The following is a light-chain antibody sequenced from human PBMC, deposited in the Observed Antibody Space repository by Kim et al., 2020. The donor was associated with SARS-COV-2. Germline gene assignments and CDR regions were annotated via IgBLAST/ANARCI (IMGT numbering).Light chain of an antibody. CDR2: QDS. CDR3: QAWDSSNVI. J-gene: IGLJ2*01. CDR1: KLGNKY. V-gene: IGLV3-1*01. Sequence: SYELTQPPSVSVSPGETATITCSGDKLGNKYVCXYQQEPGQSPVLVIYQDSRRPSGIPERFSASNSGNTATLTISGTQAMDEADYYCQAWDSSNVIFGGG.